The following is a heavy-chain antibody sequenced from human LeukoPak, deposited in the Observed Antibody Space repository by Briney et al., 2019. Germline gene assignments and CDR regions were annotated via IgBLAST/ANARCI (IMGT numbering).Heavy chain of an antibody. CDR3: ARSDFWSGYYLDY. J-gene: IGHJ4*02. Sequence: SETLSLTCTVSGGSISSSSYYWGWIRQPPGKGLEWIGSIYYSGSTYYNPSLKSRVTISVDTSKNQFSLKLSSVTAADTAVYYCARSDFWSGYYLDYWGQGTLVTVSS. CDR2: IYYSGST. CDR1: GGSISSSSYY. D-gene: IGHD3-3*01. V-gene: IGHV4-39*07.